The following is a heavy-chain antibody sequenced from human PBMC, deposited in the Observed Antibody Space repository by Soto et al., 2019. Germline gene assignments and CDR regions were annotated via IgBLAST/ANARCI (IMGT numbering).Heavy chain of an antibody. Sequence: SETLSLTCTVSGGSISSSSYYWGWIRQPPGKGLEWIGSIYYSGSTYYNPSLKSRVTISVDTSKNQFSLKLSSVTAADTAVYYCARINFDYYDSSGYSRWFDPWGQGTLVTVSS. J-gene: IGHJ5*02. CDR1: GGSISSSSYY. V-gene: IGHV4-39*07. CDR3: ARINFDYYDSSGYSRWFDP. D-gene: IGHD3-22*01. CDR2: IYYSGST.